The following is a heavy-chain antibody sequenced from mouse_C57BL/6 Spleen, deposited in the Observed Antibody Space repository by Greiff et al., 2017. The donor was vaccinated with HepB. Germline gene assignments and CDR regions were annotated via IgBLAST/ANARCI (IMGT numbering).Heavy chain of an antibody. CDR1: GYTFTSYW. CDR2: INPSNGGT. J-gene: IGHJ2*01. CDR3: ARDALIYDGYYEGY. Sequence: QVQLQQPGTELVKPGASVKLSCKASGYTFTSYWMHWVKQRPGQGLEWIGNINPSNGGTNYNEKFKSKATLTVDKSSSTAYMQLSSLTSEDSAVYDCARDALIYDGYYEGYWGQGTTLTVSS. V-gene: IGHV1-53*01. D-gene: IGHD2-3*01.